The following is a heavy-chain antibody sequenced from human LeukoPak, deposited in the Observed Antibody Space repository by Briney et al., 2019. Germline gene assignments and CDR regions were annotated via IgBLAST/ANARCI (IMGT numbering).Heavy chain of an antibody. D-gene: IGHD3-22*01. CDR1: GGSISSSSYY. CDR2: IYYSGST. V-gene: IGHV4-39*07. J-gene: IGHJ4*02. Sequence: SETLSLTCTVSGGSISSSSYYWGWIRQPPGKGLEWIGSIYYSGSTYYNPSLKSRVTISVDTSKNQFSLKLSSVTAADTAVYYCASRLYDSSGLDYWGQGTLSPSPQ. CDR3: ASRLYDSSGLDY.